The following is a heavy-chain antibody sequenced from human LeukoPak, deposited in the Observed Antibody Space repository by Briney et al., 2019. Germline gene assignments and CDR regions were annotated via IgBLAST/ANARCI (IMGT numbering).Heavy chain of an antibody. D-gene: IGHD3-22*01. CDR3: ARDRGGYYDSSGYFYY. Sequence: PGGSLRLSCAGSGFTFSSYEMSWVRQAPGTGLEGIAYSRSSANTLFYTDSVQGRFTIFRDHAKNSVYLQMTSLRAEDTAIYYCARDRGGYYDSSGYFYYWGQGTLVTVTS. CDR2: SRSSANTL. CDR1: GFTFSSYE. V-gene: IGHV3-48*03. J-gene: IGHJ4*02.